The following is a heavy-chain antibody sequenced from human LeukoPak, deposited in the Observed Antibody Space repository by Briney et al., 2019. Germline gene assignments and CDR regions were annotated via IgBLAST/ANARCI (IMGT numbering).Heavy chain of an antibody. J-gene: IGHJ6*03. Sequence: SETLSLTCTVSGDSMHSYYWSWIRQSPEKGLEWIGRAYSGVNAYYNPSLQSRVTISVDKSNNQFSLDLASVTAADTALYYCAREKSGTLTRAYYYIDVWGRGITVTVSS. D-gene: IGHD1-26*01. CDR3: AREKSGTLTRAYYYIDV. CDR2: AYSGVNA. CDR1: GDSMHSYY. V-gene: IGHV4-4*07.